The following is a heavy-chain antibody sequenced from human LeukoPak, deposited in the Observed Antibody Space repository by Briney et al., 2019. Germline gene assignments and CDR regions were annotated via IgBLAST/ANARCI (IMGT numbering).Heavy chain of an antibody. J-gene: IGHJ4*02. Sequence: LSQTLSLTCAISGDSVSSNSAAWTWIRQSPSRGLEWLGRTYYRSRWYDDYAVSVKSRITINPDTSKNQFSLQLSSLTPEDTAMYYCAREEITMVPGPIRYFDYWGQGTLVTVSS. D-gene: IGHD3-10*01. CDR3: AREEITMVPGPIRYFDY. V-gene: IGHV6-1*01. CDR2: TYYRSRWYD. CDR1: GDSVSSNSAA.